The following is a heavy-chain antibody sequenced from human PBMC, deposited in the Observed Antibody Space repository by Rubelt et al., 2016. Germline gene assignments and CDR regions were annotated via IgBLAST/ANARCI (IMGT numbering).Heavy chain of an antibody. J-gene: IGHJ5*02. Sequence: QVQLVQSGAEVKKPGASVKVSCKASGYTFTSYYMHWVRQAPGQGLEWMGIINPSGGSTSYAQKFQGRVTMTRDTSTSTVYMELSRLRSEDTAVYYCARSPRYDFEDNWFDPWGQGTLVTVSS. CDR2: INPSGGST. CDR1: GYTFTSYY. D-gene: IGHD3-3*01. V-gene: IGHV1-46*01. CDR3: ARSPRYDFEDNWFDP.